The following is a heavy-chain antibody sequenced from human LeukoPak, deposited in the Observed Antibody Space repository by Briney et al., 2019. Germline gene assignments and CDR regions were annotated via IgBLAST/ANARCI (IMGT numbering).Heavy chain of an antibody. J-gene: IGHJ4*02. Sequence: ETLSLTCTVSGGSISTTAYHWGWIRQPPGKGLEWVANIKQDGSEKYYVDSVKGRFTISRDNAKNSLYLQMNSLRAEDTALYYCATYSGAHHKTFDDWGQGTLVTVSS. CDR1: GGSISTTA. CDR2: IKQDGSEK. V-gene: IGHV3-7*03. CDR3: ATYSGAHHKTFDD. D-gene: IGHD1-26*01.